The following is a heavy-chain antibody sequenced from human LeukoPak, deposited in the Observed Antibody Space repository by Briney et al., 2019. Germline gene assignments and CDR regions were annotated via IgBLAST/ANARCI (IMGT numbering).Heavy chain of an antibody. V-gene: IGHV4-59*01. J-gene: IGHJ4*02. Sequence: PSETLSLTCTVSGGSISSYYWSWIRQPPGKGLEWIGYIYYSGSTNYNPSLKSRVTISVDTSKNQFSQKLSSVTAADTAVYYCARGSIAAAPADYWGQGTLVTVSS. CDR2: IYYSGST. CDR3: ARGSIAAAPADY. D-gene: IGHD6-13*01. CDR1: GGSISSYY.